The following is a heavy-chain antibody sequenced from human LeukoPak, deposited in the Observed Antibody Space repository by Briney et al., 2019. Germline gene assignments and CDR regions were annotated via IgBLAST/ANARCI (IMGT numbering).Heavy chain of an antibody. CDR3: AKLRGPTSGAPDY. V-gene: IGHV3-23*01. D-gene: IGHD1-1*01. CDR1: GLTFSSYA. J-gene: IGHJ4*02. Sequence: GGSLRLSCAASGLTFSSYAMTWVRQAPGKGLEWVSGISGSGGSIYYADSVKGRFTISRDNSKNTLYLQMNSLRAEDTALYYCAKLRGPTSGAPDYWGQGTLVTVSS. CDR2: ISGSGGSI.